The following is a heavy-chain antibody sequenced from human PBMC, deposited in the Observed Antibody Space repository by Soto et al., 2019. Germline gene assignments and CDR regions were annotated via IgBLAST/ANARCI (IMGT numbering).Heavy chain of an antibody. D-gene: IGHD5-18*01. CDR1: GFTFSSYS. CDR3: ARDQPGYSYGYGLGY. CDR2: ISSSSSYI. V-gene: IGHV3-21*01. Sequence: SGGGLVKPGGSLRLSCAASGFTFSSYSMNWVRQAPGKGLEWVSSISSSSSYIYYADSVKGRFTISRDNAKNSLYLQMNSLRAEDTAVYYCARDQPGYSYGYGLGYWGQGTLVTVSS. J-gene: IGHJ4*02.